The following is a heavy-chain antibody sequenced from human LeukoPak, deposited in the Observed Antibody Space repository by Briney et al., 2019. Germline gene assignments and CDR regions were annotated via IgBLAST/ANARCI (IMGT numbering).Heavy chain of an antibody. CDR3: ARDRDSSGWGA. J-gene: IGHJ5*02. CDR2: IYYRGST. Sequence: KPSETLSLTCTVSGGSISSYYWSWIRQPPGKGLEWIGYIYYRGSTNYNPSLKSRVTISVDTSKNQFSLKLSSVTAADTAVYYCARDRDSSGWGAWGQGTLVTVSS. D-gene: IGHD6-19*01. V-gene: IGHV4-59*01. CDR1: GGSISSYY.